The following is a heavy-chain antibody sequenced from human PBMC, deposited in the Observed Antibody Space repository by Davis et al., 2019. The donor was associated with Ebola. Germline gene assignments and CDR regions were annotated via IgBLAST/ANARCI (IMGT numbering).Heavy chain of an antibody. CDR3: ARQGAPAAIRGGYYYYYYMDV. CDR1: GYTFTGYY. D-gene: IGHD2-2*02. CDR2: INPNSGGT. J-gene: IGHJ6*03. Sequence: ASVKVSCKASGYTFTGYYMHWVRQAPGQGLEWMGWINPNSGGTNYAQKFQGRVTMTRDTSISTAYMELSRLRSDDTAVYYCARQGAPAAIRGGYYYYYYMDVWGKGTTVTVSS. V-gene: IGHV1-2*02.